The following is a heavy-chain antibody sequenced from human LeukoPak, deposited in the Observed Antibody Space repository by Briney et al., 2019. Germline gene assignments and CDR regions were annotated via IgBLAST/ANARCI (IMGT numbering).Heavy chain of an antibody. CDR3: ARVYGRYIQH. Sequence: GESLKISCEGSGYTFTSYWIGWVRQMLGKGLEWMGSIYPADSDTRYSPSFQGQVTISADKSISTAYLQWSSLKASDTAMYFCARVYGRYIQHWGQGTLVIVSS. D-gene: IGHD4-17*01. J-gene: IGHJ1*01. V-gene: IGHV5-51*01. CDR1: GYTFTSYW. CDR2: IYPADSDT.